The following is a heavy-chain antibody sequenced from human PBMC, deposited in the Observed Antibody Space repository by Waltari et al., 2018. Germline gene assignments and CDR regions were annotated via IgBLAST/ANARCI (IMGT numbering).Heavy chain of an antibody. CDR1: GFTFSSYA. J-gene: IGHJ2*01. D-gene: IGHD2-2*01. V-gene: IGHV3-30-3*01. CDR2: ISYDGSNK. Sequence: QVQLVESGGGVVQPGRSLSLSCAASGFTFSSYAMHWVRQAPGKGLEWVAVISYDGSNKYYADSVKGRFTISRDNSKNTLYLQMNSLRAEDTAVYYCARDHARYFDLWGRGTLVTVSS. CDR3: ARDHARYFDL.